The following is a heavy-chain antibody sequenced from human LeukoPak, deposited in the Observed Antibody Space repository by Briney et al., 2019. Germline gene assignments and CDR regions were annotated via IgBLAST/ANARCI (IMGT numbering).Heavy chain of an antibody. V-gene: IGHV5-51*01. CDR3: ATLSGWHFYFEY. J-gene: IGHJ4*02. CDR2: IYPGDSDT. CDR1: GYTFTNYY. Sequence: GESLKISCKGSGYTFTNYYIAWVRQMPGKGVEWMGIIYPGDSDTRYSPSFQGQVTMSADKSISTAYLQWRSLKASDTAMYYCATLSGWHFYFEYWGQGTLVTVSS. D-gene: IGHD6-19*01.